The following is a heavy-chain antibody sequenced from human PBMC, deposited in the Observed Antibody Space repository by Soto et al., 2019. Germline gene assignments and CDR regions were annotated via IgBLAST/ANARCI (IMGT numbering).Heavy chain of an antibody. Sequence: PGGSLRLSCAASGFTFSSYAMSWVRQAPGKGLEWVSAISGSGGSTYYADSVKGRLTISRDNSKNTLYLQMNSLRAEDTAVYYCAKGRGGSYSGYFDYWGQGTLVTVSS. D-gene: IGHD1-26*01. CDR2: ISGSGGST. CDR3: AKGRGGSYSGYFDY. CDR1: GFTFSSYA. J-gene: IGHJ4*02. V-gene: IGHV3-23*01.